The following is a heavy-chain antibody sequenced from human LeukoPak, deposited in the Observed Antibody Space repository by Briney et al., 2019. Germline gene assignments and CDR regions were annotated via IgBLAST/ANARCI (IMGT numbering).Heavy chain of an antibody. J-gene: IGHJ6*03. V-gene: IGHV3-20*04. D-gene: IGHD3-10*01. CDR2: INWNGGTT. CDR1: GFTFDGYG. CDR3: ARATSGSYSNYYYSYYMDV. Sequence: GGSLRLSCAASGFTFDGYGMSWVRQAPGKGLEWVSAINWNGGTTGYVDSVKGRFTISRDNAKNSLYLQMNSLRAEDTALYYCARATSGSYSNYYYSYYMDVWGKGTTVTVSS.